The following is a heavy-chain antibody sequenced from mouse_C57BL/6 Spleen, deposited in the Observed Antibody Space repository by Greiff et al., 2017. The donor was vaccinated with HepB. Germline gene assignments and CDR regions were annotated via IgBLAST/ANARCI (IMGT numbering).Heavy chain of an antibody. Sequence: VQGVESGAELVRPGASVKLSCKASGYTFTDYYINWVKQRPGQGLEWIARIYPGSGNTYYNEKFKGKATLTAEKSSSTAYIQLSSLTSEDTAVYFCARVLLPFWNFDVWGTGTTVTVSS. CDR1: GYTFTDYY. CDR3: ARVLLPFWNFDV. D-gene: IGHD1-1*01. V-gene: IGHV1-76*01. J-gene: IGHJ1*03. CDR2: IYPGSGNT.